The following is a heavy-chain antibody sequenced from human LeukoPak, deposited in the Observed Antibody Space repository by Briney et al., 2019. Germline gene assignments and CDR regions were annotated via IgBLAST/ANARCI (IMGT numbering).Heavy chain of an antibody. V-gene: IGHV4-39*01. CDR1: GGSITTRSHF. CDR3: ARGKEEGNAFDV. CDR2: IYDSGST. J-gene: IGHJ3*01. D-gene: IGHD3-10*01. Sequence: SETLSLTCTVSGGSITTRSHFWGWIRQPPGKGLDWIGTIYDSGSTYYYPSLKSRVIISVDTSQNQFSLRLTSVTAADTAVYYCARGKEEGNAFDVWGQGTMVTVSS.